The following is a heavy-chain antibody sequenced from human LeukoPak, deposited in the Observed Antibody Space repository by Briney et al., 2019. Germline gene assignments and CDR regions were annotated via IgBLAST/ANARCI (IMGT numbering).Heavy chain of an antibody. V-gene: IGHV3-48*01. J-gene: IGHJ4*02. CDR1: GFTFSSYS. CDR3: ARVSVKAAAD. CDR2: ISSSSSTI. Sequence: GGSLRLSCAASGFTFSSYSMTWVRQAPGKGLEWVSYISSSSSTIYYADSVKGRFTISRDNAKNSLYLQMNSLRAEDTAVYYCARVSVKAAADWGQGTLVTVSS. D-gene: IGHD6-13*01.